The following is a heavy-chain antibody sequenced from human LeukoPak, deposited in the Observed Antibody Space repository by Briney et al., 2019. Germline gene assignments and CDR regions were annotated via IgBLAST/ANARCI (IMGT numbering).Heavy chain of an antibody. CDR1: GFTFSSYA. CDR3: ATLYGSGRAYFDH. V-gene: IGHV3-30*14. D-gene: IGHD3-10*01. CDR2: ISYDGSNK. J-gene: IGHJ4*02. Sequence: GRSLRLSCAASGFTFSSYAMHWVRQAPGKGLEWVAVISYDGSNKYYADSVKGRFTISRDKSRNMLYLQMNSLRAEDTAVYYCATLYGSGRAYFDHWGQGTLVTVSS.